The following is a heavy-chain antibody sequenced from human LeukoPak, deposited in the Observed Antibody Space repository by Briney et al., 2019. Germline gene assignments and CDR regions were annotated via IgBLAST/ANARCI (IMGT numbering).Heavy chain of an antibody. V-gene: IGHV5-51*01. CDR2: VYPGDSDA. D-gene: IGHD1-26*01. Sequence: GESLKISCQGSAYSFTTYWIGWVRQMPGKGLEWMGVVYPGDSDARYSPSFQGQVTISVDKSISTAYLQWSSLKASDTAMYYCATHSGSYFDYWGQGTLVTVSS. CDR3: ATHSGSYFDY. CDR1: AYSFTTYW. J-gene: IGHJ4*02.